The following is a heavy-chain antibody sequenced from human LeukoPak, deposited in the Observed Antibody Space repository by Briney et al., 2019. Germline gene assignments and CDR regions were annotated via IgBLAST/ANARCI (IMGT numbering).Heavy chain of an antibody. CDR2: ISYDGSNK. CDR3: AGAGSLWFGESKFEY. D-gene: IGHD3-10*01. J-gene: IGHJ4*02. CDR1: GFTFSSYG. Sequence: GGSLRLSCAASGFTFSSYGMHWVRQAPGKGLEWVAVISYDGSNKYYGDSVKGRFTISRDNSKNTLSLQMNSLRVEDTAVYYCAGAGSLWFGESKFEYWGQGTLLTVSS. V-gene: IGHV3-30*03.